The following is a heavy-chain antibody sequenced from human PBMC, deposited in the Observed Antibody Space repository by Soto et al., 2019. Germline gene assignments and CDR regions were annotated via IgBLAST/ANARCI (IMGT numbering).Heavy chain of an antibody. Sequence: GESLKISCKASGYSFSTYWIGWVRQKPGKXLDWMGVVYPGDSYIRYSPSFQGHVTISADKSISTAYLQWSSLRASDTAIYYCARHVNSRTSMDDYYAVDVWGLGTTVTVSS. CDR3: ARHVNSRTSMDDYYAVDV. V-gene: IGHV5-51*01. CDR1: GYSFSTYW. D-gene: IGHD3-10*01. J-gene: IGHJ6*02. CDR2: VYPGDSYI.